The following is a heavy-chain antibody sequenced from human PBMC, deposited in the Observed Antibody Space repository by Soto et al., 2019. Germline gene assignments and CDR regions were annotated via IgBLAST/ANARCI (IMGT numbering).Heavy chain of an antibody. CDR1: GGSISSYY. Sequence: SETLSLTCTVSGGSISSYYWSWIRQPPGKGLEWIGYIYYSGSTNYNPSLKSRVNISVDTSKNQFSLKLSSVTAADTAVYYCARHRTFGYTLDSWGQGNLVTVSS. CDR3: ARHRTFGYTLDS. CDR2: IYYSGST. V-gene: IGHV4-59*01. J-gene: IGHJ4*02. D-gene: IGHD3-16*02.